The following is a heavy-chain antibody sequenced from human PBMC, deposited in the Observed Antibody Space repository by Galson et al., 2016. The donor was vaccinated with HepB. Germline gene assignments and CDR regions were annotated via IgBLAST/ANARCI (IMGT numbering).Heavy chain of an antibody. V-gene: IGHV3-66*01. CDR1: GVSVSINY. CDR3: ARSPVYSSSSPYGFNYGLDV. CDR2: IFGSDTT. J-gene: IGHJ6*02. Sequence: SLRLSCAASGVSVSINYMTWVRQAPGKGLEWVAMIFGSDTTYYADSVKGRFTFSRDSSKNTLSLQMNNLRVEDTGIYYCARSPVYSSSSPYGFNYGLDVWGRGTTVTVSS. D-gene: IGHD6-6*01.